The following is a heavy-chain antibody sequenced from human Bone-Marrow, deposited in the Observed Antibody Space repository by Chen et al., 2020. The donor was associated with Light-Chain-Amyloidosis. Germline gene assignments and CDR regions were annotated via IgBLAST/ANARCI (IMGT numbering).Heavy chain of an antibody. D-gene: IGHD5-12*01. CDR2: TYPDDSDA. V-gene: IGHV5-51*01. CDR3: ARRRDGYNFDY. Sequence: VPTPGESLKISCTGSGYTFPNYWIGWVRQMPGKGLEWMGVTYPDDSDASYSPSFEGQVTISADKSITTAYLQWRSLKASDTAMYYCARRRDGYNFDYWGQGTLVTVSS. J-gene: IGHJ4*02. CDR1: GYTFPNYW.